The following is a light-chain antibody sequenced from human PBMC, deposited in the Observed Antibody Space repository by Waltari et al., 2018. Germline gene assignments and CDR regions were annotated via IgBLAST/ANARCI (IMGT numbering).Light chain of an antibody. J-gene: IGKJ4*01. CDR3: QQYDGEVLT. CDR1: QSVSRNY. Sequence: EIVFTQSPATLSLSPGERATLSCRASQSVSRNYLNWYQQKGGQAPRLLIHGASIRATGIPDRFSGSGSGTDFTLTISRLEPEDFAVYYCQQYDGEVLTFGGGTKVEI. V-gene: IGKV3-20*01. CDR2: GAS.